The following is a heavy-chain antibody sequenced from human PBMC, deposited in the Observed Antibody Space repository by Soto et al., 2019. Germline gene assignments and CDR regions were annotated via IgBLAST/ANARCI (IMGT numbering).Heavy chain of an antibody. CDR1: GGSFSGYY. J-gene: IGHJ4*02. V-gene: IGHV4-34*01. CDR2: INHSGST. Sequence: QVQLQQWGAGLLKPSETLSLTCAVYGGSFSGYYWSWIRQPPGKGLEWIGEINHSGSTNYNPSLKSRVTIPVDTSKNQFSLKLSSVTAADTAVYYCARDEGDDYDYIWGSYRSGFVYWGQGTLVTVSS. CDR3: ARDEGDDYDYIWGSYRSGFVY. D-gene: IGHD3-16*02.